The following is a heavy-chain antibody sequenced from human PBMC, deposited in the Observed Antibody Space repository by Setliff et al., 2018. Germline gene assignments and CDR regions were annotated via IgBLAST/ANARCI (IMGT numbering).Heavy chain of an antibody. D-gene: IGHD3-22*01. J-gene: IGHJ4*02. V-gene: IGHV5-51*01. CDR1: GNGFTDLW. CDR2: IHPADYDT. CDR3: ARGYDSGGWNY. Sequence: GESLKISCKVSGNGFTDLWIARVRQTPGKGLEWMGIIHPADYDTRYSPSLQGQVTFSADRSISTAHLQWDSLKASDTAMYYCARGYDSGGWNYWGQGTLVTVSS.